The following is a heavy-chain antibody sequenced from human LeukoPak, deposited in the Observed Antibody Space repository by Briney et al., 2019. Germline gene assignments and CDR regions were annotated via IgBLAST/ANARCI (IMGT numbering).Heavy chain of an antibody. V-gene: IGHV1-18*01. D-gene: IGHD6-13*01. CDR1: GYTFTSYG. J-gene: IGHJ5*02. CDR3: ARGRAAASFSGPNWFDP. Sequence: ASVKVSCKASGYTFTSYGISWVRQAPGQGLEWMGWISAYNGNTNYAQKLQGRVTMTTDTSTSTAYMELRSLRSDDTAVYYCARGRAAASFSGPNWFDPWGQGTLVTVSS. CDR2: ISAYNGNT.